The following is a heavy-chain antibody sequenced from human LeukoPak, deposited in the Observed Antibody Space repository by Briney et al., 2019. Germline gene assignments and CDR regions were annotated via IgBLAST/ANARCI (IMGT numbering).Heavy chain of an antibody. J-gene: IGHJ3*02. Sequence: PGGSLRLSCAASGFTFDDYGMSWVRQAPGKGLEWVSGINWNGGSTGYADSVKGRFTISRDNAKNSLYLQMNSLRAEDTAVYYCAKEDIVVVPAAPNDAFDIWGQGTMVTVSS. D-gene: IGHD2-2*01. CDR2: INWNGGST. CDR1: GFTFDDYG. CDR3: AKEDIVVVPAAPNDAFDI. V-gene: IGHV3-20*04.